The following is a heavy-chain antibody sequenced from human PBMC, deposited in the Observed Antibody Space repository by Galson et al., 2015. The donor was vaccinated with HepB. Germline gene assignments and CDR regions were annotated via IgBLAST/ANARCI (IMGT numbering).Heavy chain of an antibody. CDR2: ISGSTYI. CDR1: GFSLSAYN. Sequence: SLRLSCATPGFSLSAYNMNWVRQAPGKGLEWVSSISGSTYIYYTESVKGRFTISRDTAENSVYLQMNSLRVEDTAVYYCARDSGSYDVLTGYSSYFDLWGPGTLVTVSS. J-gene: IGHJ4*02. V-gene: IGHV3-69-1*01. D-gene: IGHD3-9*01. CDR3: ARDSGSYDVLTGYSSYFDL.